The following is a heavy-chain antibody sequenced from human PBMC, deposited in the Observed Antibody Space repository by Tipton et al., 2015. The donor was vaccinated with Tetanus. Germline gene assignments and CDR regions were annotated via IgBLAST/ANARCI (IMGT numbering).Heavy chain of an antibody. CDR1: GDIFTNYA. CDR3: AKASKMATNWYHFDY. J-gene: IGHJ4*02. V-gene: IGHV1-69*01. D-gene: IGHD5-24*01. CDR2: IIPILGST. Sequence: QLVQSGAETKKPGSSVKVSCKPSGDIFTNYAITWVRQAPGQGFEWMGGIIPILGSTKYAQKFQGRVTITADQSTNTVYMDVSTLQSEDTAVYFCAKASKMATNWYHFDYWGQGTLVTVSS.